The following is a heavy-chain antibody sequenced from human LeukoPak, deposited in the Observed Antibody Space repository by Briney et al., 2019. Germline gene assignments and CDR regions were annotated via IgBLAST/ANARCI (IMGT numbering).Heavy chain of an antibody. CDR2: INGDGRDT. CDR3: ARGVSSAIDW. CDR1: DFSFSTYW. J-gene: IGHJ4*02. V-gene: IGHV3-7*01. D-gene: IGHD3-22*01. Sequence: GGSLRLSCAASDFSFSTYWTNWVRQAPGKGLEWVANINGDGRDTYYVGSVRGRFTISRDNADNSLYLQMNSLRGDDTAVYYCARGVSSAIDWWGQGTLVTVSS.